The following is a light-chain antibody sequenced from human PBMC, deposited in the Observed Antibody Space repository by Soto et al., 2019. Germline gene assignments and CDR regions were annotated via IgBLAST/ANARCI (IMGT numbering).Light chain of an antibody. CDR2: DTT. CDR1: TGAVTNGHY. Sequence: QAVVTQEPSLTVSPGGTVTLTCGSSTGAVTNGHYPYWFQQKPGQAPRTLIYDTTNRPSWTPARFSGSLLGGKAALTLSGAQPEDEAEYYCLLSYNGPYVFGTGTKLTVL. V-gene: IGLV7-46*01. CDR3: LLSYNGPYV. J-gene: IGLJ1*01.